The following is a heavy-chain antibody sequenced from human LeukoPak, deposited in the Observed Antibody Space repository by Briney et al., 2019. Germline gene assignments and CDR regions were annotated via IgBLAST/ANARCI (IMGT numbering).Heavy chain of an antibody. Sequence: QAGGSLRLSCAASGFTFSNYAMHWVRQAPGKGLEWVAVIVYDGINKYYADSVKGRFTTSRDNSKNTLYLQMNSLRVEDTAVYYCARENSALDYWGQGTLVTVSS. CDR3: ARENSALDY. CDR2: IVYDGINK. D-gene: IGHD4-11*01. V-gene: IGHV3-30*04. J-gene: IGHJ4*02. CDR1: GFTFSNYA.